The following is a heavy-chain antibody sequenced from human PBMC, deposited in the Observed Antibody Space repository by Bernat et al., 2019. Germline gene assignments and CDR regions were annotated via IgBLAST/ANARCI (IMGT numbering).Heavy chain of an antibody. CDR1: GFTFNSYA. CDR2: VSPIGGST. CDR3: AKDGGDYGFFDY. Sequence: EVQLLESGGGLVQPGGSLRLSCAASGFTFNSYAKSWVRQAPGKGLEWVSTVSPIGGSTYYADSVKGRFTISRDNSKNTLYLQMNSLRAEDTAVYYCAKDGGDYGFFDYWGLGTLVTVSS. D-gene: IGHD4-17*01. V-gene: IGHV3-23*01. J-gene: IGHJ4*02.